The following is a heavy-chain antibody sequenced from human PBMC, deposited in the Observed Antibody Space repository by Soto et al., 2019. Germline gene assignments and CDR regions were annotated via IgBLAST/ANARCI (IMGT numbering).Heavy chain of an antibody. D-gene: IGHD4-17*01. J-gene: IGHJ6*02. CDR1: GFTFSDYY. Sequence: VQLLESGGGLVQPGGSLRLSCAASGFTFSDYYMSWIRQAPGKGLEWVSYISSSSSYTNYADSVKGRFTISRDNAKNSLYLQMNSLRAEDTAVYYCAREDYGDYYYGMDVWGQGTTVTVSS. CDR2: ISSSSSYT. CDR3: AREDYGDYYYGMDV. V-gene: IGHV3-11*06.